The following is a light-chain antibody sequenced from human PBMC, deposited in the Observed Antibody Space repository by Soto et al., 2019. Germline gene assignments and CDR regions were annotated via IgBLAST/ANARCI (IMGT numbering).Light chain of an antibody. CDR3: SAPAPSSNYV. CDR2: EVS. Sequence: LPSPVGPPGKSVTLSCTGTSSDVGDDYDSWYQQHLGKAPKLIIYEVSRRPSGVPDRFSGCKSGNTASLPVSGLQTGDEADYYCSAPAPSSNYVFGAGTKVTVL. CDR1: SSDVGDDY. V-gene: IGLV2-8*01. J-gene: IGLJ1*01.